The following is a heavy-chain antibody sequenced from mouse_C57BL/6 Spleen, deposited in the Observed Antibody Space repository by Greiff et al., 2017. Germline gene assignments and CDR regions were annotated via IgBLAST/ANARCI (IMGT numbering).Heavy chain of an antibody. J-gene: IGHJ2*01. CDR3: AREEDYYGSSYDY. D-gene: IGHD1-1*01. CDR1: GYTFTSYW. CDR2: INPSNGGT. V-gene: IGHV1-53*01. Sequence: QVQLQQPGTELVKPGASVKLSCKASGYTFTSYWMHWVKQRPGQGLEWIGNINPSNGGTNYNETFKSKSTLTVDKSSSTSYMQLSSLTSEDSAVYYCAREEDYYGSSYDYWGQGTTLTVSS.